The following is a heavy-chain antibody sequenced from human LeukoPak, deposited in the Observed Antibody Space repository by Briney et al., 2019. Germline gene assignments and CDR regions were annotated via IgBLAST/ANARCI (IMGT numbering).Heavy chain of an antibody. CDR1: GGSVSSVSSY. CDR3: ARAAHYYGSGSTYFDY. V-gene: IGHV4-61*02. J-gene: IGHJ4*02. D-gene: IGHD3-10*01. CDR2: IYTSGST. Sequence: SETLSLTCTVSGGSVSSVSSYWSWVRQPAGKGLEWIGRIYTSGSTNYNPSLKSRVTISVDTSKNQFSLKLSSVTAADTAVYYCARAAHYYGSGSTYFDYWGQGTLVTVSS.